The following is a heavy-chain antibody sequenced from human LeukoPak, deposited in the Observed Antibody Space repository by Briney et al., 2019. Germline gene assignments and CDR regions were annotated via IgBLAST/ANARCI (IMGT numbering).Heavy chain of an antibody. J-gene: IGHJ5*02. D-gene: IGHD3-16*02. CDR3: AGAVTPADWFDP. Sequence: SETLSLTCTASGGSISSYYWSWIRQPPGKGLEWIGYIYCSGSTNYNPSLKSRVTISADASKNQFFLQLSSMTAADTAVYYCAGAVTPADWFDPWGQGALVTVSS. CDR2: IYCSGST. V-gene: IGHV4-59*01. CDR1: GGSISSYY.